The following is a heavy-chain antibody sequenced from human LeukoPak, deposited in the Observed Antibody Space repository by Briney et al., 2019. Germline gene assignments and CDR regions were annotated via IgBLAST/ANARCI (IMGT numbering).Heavy chain of an antibody. CDR3: AREGIVVVPAAKSGIDY. Sequence: GGSLRLSCAASGFTFSSYGMHWVRQAPGKGLEWVAFIRYDGSNKYYADSVKGRFTISRDNSKNTLYLQMNSLRAEDTAVYYCAREGIVVVPAAKSGIDYWGQGTLVTVSS. D-gene: IGHD2-2*01. CDR2: IRYDGSNK. CDR1: GFTFSSYG. V-gene: IGHV3-30*02. J-gene: IGHJ4*02.